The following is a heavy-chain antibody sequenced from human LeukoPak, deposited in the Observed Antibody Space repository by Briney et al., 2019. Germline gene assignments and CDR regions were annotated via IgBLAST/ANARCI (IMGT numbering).Heavy chain of an antibody. CDR1: GGSISRYY. D-gene: IGHD2-2*01. V-gene: IGHV4-59*08. J-gene: IGHJ6*03. CDR3: ARLSVVPAAMQFYYYYHMDV. CDR2: IFYSGST. Sequence: PSETLSLTCTVSGGSISRYYWSWIRQPPGKGLEWIGYIFYSGSTNYNPSLKSRVTISVDTSKNQFSLKLSSVTAADTAVYYCARLSVVPAAMQFYYYYHMDVWGKGTTVSVSS.